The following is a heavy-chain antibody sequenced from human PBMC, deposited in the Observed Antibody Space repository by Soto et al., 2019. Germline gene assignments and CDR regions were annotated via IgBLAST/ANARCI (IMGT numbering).Heavy chain of an antibody. J-gene: IGHJ4*02. CDR1: GYIFTSYG. CDR3: ARGRYGEY. CDR2: ISAHNGKT. D-gene: IGHD3-10*01. Sequence: QAHLVQSGPEVKKPGASVKVSCKGSGYIFTSYGIAWVRQAPGQGLEWMGWISAHNGKTEYAQKFQGRVTVTRDTSTSTAYLELRSLRSADTALYYCARGRYGEYWGQGALVTVSS. V-gene: IGHV1-18*01.